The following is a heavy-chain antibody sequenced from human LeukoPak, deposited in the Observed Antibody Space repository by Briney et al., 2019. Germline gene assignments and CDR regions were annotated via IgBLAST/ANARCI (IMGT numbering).Heavy chain of an antibody. CDR3: AKFYDILTAYFDY. CDR1: GFTFSSYA. CDR2: ISGGGGTT. V-gene: IGHV3-23*01. J-gene: IGHJ4*02. D-gene: IGHD3-9*01. Sequence: GGSLRLSCAASGFTFSSYAMNWVRQAPGKGLEWVSAISGGGGTTYYADSVKGRFTISRDDSKNTLYLQMNSLRAEDTAVYYCAKFYDILTAYFDYWGQGTLVTVSS.